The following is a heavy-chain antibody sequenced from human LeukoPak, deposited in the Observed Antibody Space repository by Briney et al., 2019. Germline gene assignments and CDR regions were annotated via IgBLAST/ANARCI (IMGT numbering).Heavy chain of an antibody. CDR3: ARVARYYYDSSGFLDY. CDR1: GYTFTSYG. J-gene: IGHJ4*02. Sequence: ASVKVSCKASGYTFTSYGISWVRQAPGQGLEWMGWISAYNGNTNYAQKLQGRVTMTTDTSTSTAYMELRSLRSDDTAVYYCARVARYYYDSSGFLDYWGQGTLVTVPS. CDR2: ISAYNGNT. V-gene: IGHV1-18*01. D-gene: IGHD3-22*01.